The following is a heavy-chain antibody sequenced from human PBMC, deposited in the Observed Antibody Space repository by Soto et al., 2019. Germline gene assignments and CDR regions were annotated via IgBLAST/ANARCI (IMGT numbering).Heavy chain of an antibody. CDR1: GGAFNNYA. J-gene: IGHJ6*02. CDR3: AREMPSTAAAYLYYRLNV. Sequence: SVKVSCKASGGAFNNYAIYWVRQAPGQGLEWLGTIVPVFPSVYYAPRFQGRLTITADGSTDTVYMMLTSLKSEDTAVYYCAREMPSTAAAYLYYRLNVCGQGTSVTVSS. V-gene: IGHV1-69*13. CDR2: IVPVFPSV. D-gene: IGHD6-13*01.